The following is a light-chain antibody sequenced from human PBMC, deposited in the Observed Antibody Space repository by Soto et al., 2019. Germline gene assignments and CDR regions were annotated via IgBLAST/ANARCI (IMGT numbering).Light chain of an antibody. CDR3: QQRSNWPTWT. CDR2: GIS. J-gene: IGKJ1*01. Sequence: EIVLTQSPGTLSLSPGERATLSCRASHTISSSYLAWYQQKPCQAPRLLMYGISRRATGIPDRFSGSGSGTDFTLTISSLEPEDFAVYYCQQRSNWPTWTFGQGTKLDIK. CDR1: HTISSSY. V-gene: IGKV3D-20*02.